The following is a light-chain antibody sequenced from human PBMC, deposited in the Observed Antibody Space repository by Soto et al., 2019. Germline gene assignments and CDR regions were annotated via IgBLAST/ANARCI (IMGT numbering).Light chain of an antibody. J-gene: IGKJ2*01. V-gene: IGKV1-39*01. CDR1: QSISSY. CDR3: QQSYSTPRRYT. CDR2: AAS. Sequence: DIQMTQSPSSLSASVGDRVTITCRASQSISSYLNWYQQKPGKAPKLLIYAASSLQSGVPSRFSGSGSGTDFTLTISSLLPEDFATYYCQQSYSTPRRYTFGQGTKLEIK.